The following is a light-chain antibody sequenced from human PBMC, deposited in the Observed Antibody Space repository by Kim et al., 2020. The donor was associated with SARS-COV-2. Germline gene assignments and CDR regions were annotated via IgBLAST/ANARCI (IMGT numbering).Light chain of an antibody. CDR3: QQYHT. Sequence: EIVLTQSPGTLSLSPGERATLSCRASQSVSNNFLAWYQQKPGQAPRLLIYDASSRATGIPDRFSGSGSGTDFTLTIARLEPEDFAVYWCQQYHTFGPGTKVDIK. CDR1: QSVSNNF. CDR2: DAS. V-gene: IGKV3-20*01. J-gene: IGKJ3*01.